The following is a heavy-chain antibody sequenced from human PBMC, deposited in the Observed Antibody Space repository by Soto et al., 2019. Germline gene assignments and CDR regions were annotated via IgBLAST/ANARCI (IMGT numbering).Heavy chain of an antibody. D-gene: IGHD6-13*01. CDR1: GDSVSSTSAA. V-gene: IGHV6-1*01. J-gene: IGHJ6*02. Sequence: SQTLSLTCAISGDSVSSTSAAWNWIRQSPSRGLEWLGRTYYRSKWYNDYAVSVKSRITINPDTSKNQFSLQLNSVTPEDTAVYYCARDARIIIAAAGTPYYGMDVWGQGTTVTVSS. CDR3: ARDARIIIAAAGTPYYGMDV. CDR2: TYYRSKWYN.